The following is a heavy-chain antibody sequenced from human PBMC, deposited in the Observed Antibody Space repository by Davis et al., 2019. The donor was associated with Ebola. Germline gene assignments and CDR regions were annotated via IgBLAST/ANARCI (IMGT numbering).Heavy chain of an antibody. CDR1: GGSFSGYY. CDR2: INHSGST. V-gene: IGHV4-34*01. Sequence: MPSETLSLTCAVYGGSFSGYYWSWIRQPPGKGLEWIGEINHSGSTNYNPSLKSRVTISVDTSKNQFSLKLSSVTAADPAVYYCARRGRARGMDVWGQGTTVTVSS. CDR3: ARRGRARGMDV. J-gene: IGHJ6*02. D-gene: IGHD3-10*01.